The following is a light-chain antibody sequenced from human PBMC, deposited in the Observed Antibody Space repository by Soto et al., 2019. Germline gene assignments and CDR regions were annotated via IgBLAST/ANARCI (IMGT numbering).Light chain of an antibody. V-gene: IGKV1-5*03. J-gene: IGKJ1*01. CDR1: QSVSGW. CDR2: KAS. Sequence: DIQMTQSPSTLSASVGDTVTVTCRASQSVSGWLAWYQQKPGKAPKLLIYKASSLQSGVPSRFSGSGSGTEFTLTSSSLQPDDFATYYCQQYNSYSRTFGQGTKVDIK. CDR3: QQYNSYSRT.